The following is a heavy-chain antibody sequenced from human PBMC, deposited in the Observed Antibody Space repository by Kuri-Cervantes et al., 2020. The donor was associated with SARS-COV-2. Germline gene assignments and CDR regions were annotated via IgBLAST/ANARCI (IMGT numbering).Heavy chain of an antibody. V-gene: IGHV4-59*10. Sequence: SETLSLTCVVSGGSLTTYHWGWIRQPAGKGLEWLGRIYIHGGTTYNPSLKSRVTISVDTSKNQFSLKLSSVTAADTAVYYCARATPYDSSGYYFLTWGQGTLVTVSS. CDR2: IYIHGGT. J-gene: IGHJ5*02. D-gene: IGHD3-22*01. CDR3: ARATPYDSSGYYFLT. CDR1: GGSLTTYH.